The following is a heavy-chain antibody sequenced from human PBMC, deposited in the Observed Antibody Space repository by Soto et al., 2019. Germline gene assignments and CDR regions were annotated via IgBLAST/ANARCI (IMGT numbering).Heavy chain of an antibody. CDR3: ARGRYVDY. CDR1: GYDFTTYG. Sequence: QVHLVQSGAEVKNPGASVKVSCKGSGYDFTTYGITWVRQAPGQGLEWMAWISAHNGNTNYAPNLQGRVTVTRDTSTSTAYIEMRSLRSDDTAVYYCARGRYVDYWGQGALVTVSS. V-gene: IGHV1-18*01. J-gene: IGHJ4*02. D-gene: IGHD1-1*01. CDR2: ISAHNGNT.